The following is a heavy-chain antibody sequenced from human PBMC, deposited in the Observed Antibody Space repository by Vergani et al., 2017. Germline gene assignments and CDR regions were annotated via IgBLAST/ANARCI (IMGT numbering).Heavy chain of an antibody. CDR1: GFTFSTFN. Sequence: LESGGGLVQPGGSIRLSCFGSGFTFSTFNMHWVRQIPGKGLEYISGISSDGKSTNYAKSVKGRFTITRDNAKKFIYLQMNSLRADDTAVYYCVRGGLATIYNWFDPWGQGTRVTVSS. J-gene: IGHJ5*01. CDR2: ISSDGKST. D-gene: IGHD5-24*01. V-gene: IGHV3-64*04. CDR3: VRGGLATIYNWFDP.